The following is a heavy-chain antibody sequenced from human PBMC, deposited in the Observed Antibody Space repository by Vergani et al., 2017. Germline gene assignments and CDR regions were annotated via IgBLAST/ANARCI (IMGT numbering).Heavy chain of an antibody. Sequence: VQLVESGGGVVQPGRSLRLSCQTSGFNFGGYGVSWVRQGPGKGLEWIGFIRSKTYGATTEYAASVRGRFTISRDDSKGIAYLQMSSLKKEDTAVYRCAVEIYDYGGSRDFDYWGQGTLVVVSS. V-gene: IGHV3-49*04. CDR3: AVEIYDYGGSRDFDY. D-gene: IGHD4-23*01. CDR1: GFNFGGYG. CDR2: IRSKTYGATT. J-gene: IGHJ4*02.